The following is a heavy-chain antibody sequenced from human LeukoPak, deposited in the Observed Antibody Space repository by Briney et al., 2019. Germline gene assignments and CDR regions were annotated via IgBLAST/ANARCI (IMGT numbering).Heavy chain of an antibody. CDR3: ARDLDDFWVPGHYFDY. V-gene: IGHV3-7*01. D-gene: IGHD3-3*01. Sequence: PGGSLRLSCAASGFTFSSYWMSWVRQAPGKGLEWVANIKQDGSEKYYVDSVKGRFTISRDNAKNSLYLQMNSLRAEDTAVYYCARDLDDFWVPGHYFDYWGQGTLVTVSS. CDR1: GFTFSSYW. J-gene: IGHJ4*02. CDR2: IKQDGSEK.